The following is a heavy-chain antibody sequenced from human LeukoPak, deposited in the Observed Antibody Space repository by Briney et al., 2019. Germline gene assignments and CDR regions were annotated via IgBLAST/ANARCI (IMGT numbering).Heavy chain of an antibody. CDR2: INHSGST. CDR3: ARFGSGWHYFDY. CDR1: GFTVSSNY. D-gene: IGHD6-19*01. V-gene: IGHV4-34*01. J-gene: IGHJ4*02. Sequence: PGGSLRLSCAASGFTVSSNYMSWVRQPPGKGLEWIGEINHSGSTNYNPSLKRRVTISVDTSKNQFSLKLTSVTAADTAVYYCARFGSGWHYFDYWGQGTLVTVSS.